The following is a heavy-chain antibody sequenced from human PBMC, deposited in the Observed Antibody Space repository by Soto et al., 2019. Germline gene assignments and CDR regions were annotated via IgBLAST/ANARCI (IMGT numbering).Heavy chain of an antibody. CDR1: GDTFSDYA. D-gene: IGHD6-19*01. CDR2: IIPIFGTA. Sequence: GASVQVSCKASGDTFSDYAISWVRQAPGQGLEWMGGIIPIFGTANYAQKFQGRVTITADESTSTAYMDLSSLRSEDTAMYYCARGMEVATGCFDIWGQGTVVTVSS. J-gene: IGHJ3*02. CDR3: ARGMEVATGCFDI. V-gene: IGHV1-69*13.